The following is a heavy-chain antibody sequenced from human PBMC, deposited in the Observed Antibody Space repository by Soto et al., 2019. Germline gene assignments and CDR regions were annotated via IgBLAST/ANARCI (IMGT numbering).Heavy chain of an antibody. CDR1: GFTFSSYS. J-gene: IGHJ3*02. CDR2: ISSSSSYI. Sequence: GGSLRLSCAASGFTFSSYSMNWVSQDPGKGLEWVSSISSSSSYIYYADSVKGRFTISRDNAKNSLYLQMKSLRAEDTAVYYCARDNYSDAFDIGGQGTMVTVSS. CDR3: ARDNYSDAFDI. D-gene: IGHD4-4*01. V-gene: IGHV3-21*01.